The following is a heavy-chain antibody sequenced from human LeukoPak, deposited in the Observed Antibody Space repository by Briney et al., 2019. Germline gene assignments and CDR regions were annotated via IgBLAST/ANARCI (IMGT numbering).Heavy chain of an antibody. J-gene: IGHJ4*02. CDR3: ARGRRYSGFDALGF. Sequence: ASVQVSCKASGYTFSNYDINWLRQAPGQGLEWMGWMSPNSGDTGYAQKFQGRVTMTRNTSISTAYMELGSLGSEDTAVYFCARGRRYSGFDALGFWGQGSLVTVSS. V-gene: IGHV1-8*01. CDR2: MSPNSGDT. CDR1: GYTFSNYD. D-gene: IGHD5-12*01.